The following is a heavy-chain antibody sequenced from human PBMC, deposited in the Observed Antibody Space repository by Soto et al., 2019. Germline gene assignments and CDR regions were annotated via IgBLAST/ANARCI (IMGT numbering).Heavy chain of an antibody. Sequence: SETLSLTCTVSGGSISSYYWSWIRQPAGKGLEWIGRIYTSGSTNYNPSLKSRVTISVDTSKNQFSLKLSSVTAADTAVYYCARQRPTDGRWEFANYYGMDVWGQGTPVTVSS. CDR2: IYTSGST. CDR1: GGSISSYY. J-gene: IGHJ6*02. D-gene: IGHD1-26*01. CDR3: ARQRPTDGRWEFANYYGMDV. V-gene: IGHV4-4*07.